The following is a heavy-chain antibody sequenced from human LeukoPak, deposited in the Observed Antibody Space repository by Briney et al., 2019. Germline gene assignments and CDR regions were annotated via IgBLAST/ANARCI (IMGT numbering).Heavy chain of an antibody. J-gene: IGHJ4*02. CDR1: GFTFSSYS. V-gene: IGHV3-48*01. CDR3: GRDGGYYDSSGYYL. Sequence: PGGSLRLSCAASGFTFSSYSMNWVRQAPGKGLEWVSYISSSSSTIYYADSVKGRFTISRDNAKNSLYLQMNSLRAEDTPVYYCGRDGGYYDSSGYYLWGQGTLVTVSS. D-gene: IGHD3-22*01. CDR2: ISSSSSTI.